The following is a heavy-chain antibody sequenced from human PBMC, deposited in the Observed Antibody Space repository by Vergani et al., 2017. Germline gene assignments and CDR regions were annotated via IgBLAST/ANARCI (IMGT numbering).Heavy chain of an antibody. CDR2: IYYSGST. CDR3: ARDVDTAMGYAFEI. J-gene: IGHJ3*02. Sequence: QLQLQESGPGLVKPSETLSLTCTVSGGSISSSSYYWGWIRQPPGKGLEWIGSIYYSGSTYYNPSLKSRVTISVDTSKNQFSLKLSSVTAADTAVYYCARDVDTAMGYAFEIWGQGTTVTASS. CDR1: GGSISSSSYY. V-gene: IGHV4-39*07. D-gene: IGHD5-18*01.